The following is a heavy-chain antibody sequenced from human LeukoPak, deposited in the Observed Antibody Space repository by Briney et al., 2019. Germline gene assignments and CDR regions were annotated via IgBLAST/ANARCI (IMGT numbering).Heavy chain of an antibody. CDR2: INAGNGAT. J-gene: IGHJ4*02. CDR3: ARGRAGQFDY. CDR1: GYTFTTFP. D-gene: IGHD3-10*01. Sequence: ASVAVSCTASGYTFTTFPMHWVRQAPGQRLEWMGWINAGNGATKYSQKFQGRVTITRDTSASTAYMELSSLTSEDTAVYYCARGRAGQFDYWGQGTLVTVSS. V-gene: IGHV1-3*01.